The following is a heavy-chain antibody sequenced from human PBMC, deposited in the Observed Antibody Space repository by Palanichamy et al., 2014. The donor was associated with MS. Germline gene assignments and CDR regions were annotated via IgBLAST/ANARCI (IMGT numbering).Heavy chain of an antibody. D-gene: IGHD3-10*01. CDR1: GFTFNSFW. CDR2: IKQDGSEK. J-gene: IGHJ4*02. Sequence: EVQLVESGGGLVQPGGSLRLSCAASGFTFNSFWMNWVRQGPGKGLEWVANIKQDGSEKYYVDSVKGRFTISRDNAKKSLYLQMNSLRAEDTAVYYCAGPRPVWFREWSPYYFDYWGQGTLVTVAS. CDR3: AGPRPVWFREWSPYYFDY. V-gene: IGHV3-7*01.